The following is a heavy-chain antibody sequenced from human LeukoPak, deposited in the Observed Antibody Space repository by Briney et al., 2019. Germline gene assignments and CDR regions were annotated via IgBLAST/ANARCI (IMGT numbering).Heavy chain of an antibody. CDR1: GFTFSDYY. CDR3: ARDSRLGFPDTYYDFWSGYFPTYGMDV. V-gene: IGHV3-11*01. CDR2: ISSSGSTI. D-gene: IGHD3-3*01. Sequence: GGSLRLSCAASGFTFSDYYMSWIRQAPGKGLEWVSYISSSGSTIYYADSVKGRFTISRDNAKNSLYLQMNSLRAEDTAVYYCARDSRLGFPDTYYDFWSGYFPTYGMDVWGQGTTVTVSS. J-gene: IGHJ6*02.